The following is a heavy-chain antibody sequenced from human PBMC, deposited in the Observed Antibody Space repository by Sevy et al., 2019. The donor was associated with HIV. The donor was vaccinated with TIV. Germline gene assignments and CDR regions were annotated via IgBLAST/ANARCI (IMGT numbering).Heavy chain of an antibody. D-gene: IGHD4-17*01. Sequence: SETLSLTCAVSGGSISSGGYSWSWIRQPPGKGLEWIGYIYHSGSTYYNPSLKSRVTISVDRSKNQFSLKLSFVTAADTAWYYCARAPLPGDYVPYFDYWGQGTLVTVSS. J-gene: IGHJ4*02. V-gene: IGHV4-30-2*01. CDR1: GGSISSGGYS. CDR2: IYHSGST. CDR3: ARAPLPGDYVPYFDY.